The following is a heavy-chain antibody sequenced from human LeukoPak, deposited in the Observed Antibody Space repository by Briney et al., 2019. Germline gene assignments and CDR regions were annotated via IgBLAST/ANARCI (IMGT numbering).Heavy chain of an antibody. CDR3: ARGNPARIVLMVYAHPYYFDY. Sequence: GGSLRLSCAASGFTFSSYGMNWVRQAPGKGLEWVSSISSSSSYIYYADSVKGRFTISRDNAKNSLYLQMNSLRAEDTAVYYCARGNPARIVLMVYAHPYYFDYWGQGTLVTVSS. CDR2: ISSSSSYI. J-gene: IGHJ4*02. D-gene: IGHD2-8*01. V-gene: IGHV3-21*01. CDR1: GFTFSSYG.